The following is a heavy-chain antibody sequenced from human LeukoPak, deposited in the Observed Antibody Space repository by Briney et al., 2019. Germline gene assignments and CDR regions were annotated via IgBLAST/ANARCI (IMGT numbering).Heavy chain of an antibody. CDR1: GFTFSSYW. Sequence: GGSLRLSCAASGFTFSSYWMYWVRQAPGKGLEWVANINKDGSHKYYVDSVKGRFTISRDNAKNSLYLQMNSLRAEDTGVYYCAPKGTGSPPDWGQGTLVTVSS. J-gene: IGHJ4*02. CDR3: APKGTGSPPD. CDR2: INKDGSHK. V-gene: IGHV3-7*01. D-gene: IGHD3-10*01.